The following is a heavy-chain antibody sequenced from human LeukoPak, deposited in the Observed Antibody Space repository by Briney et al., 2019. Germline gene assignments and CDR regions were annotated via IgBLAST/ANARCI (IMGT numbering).Heavy chain of an antibody. CDR2: ISYDGSNK. D-gene: IGHD3-22*01. Sequence: GGSLRLSCAASGFTFSSYGMHWVRQAPGKGLERVAVISYDGSNKYYADSVKGRFTISRDNSKNTLYLQMNSLRSEDTAVYYCARGLDSSGYSFDYWGQGTLVTVSS. V-gene: IGHV3-30*03. CDR1: GFTFSSYG. CDR3: ARGLDSSGYSFDY. J-gene: IGHJ4*02.